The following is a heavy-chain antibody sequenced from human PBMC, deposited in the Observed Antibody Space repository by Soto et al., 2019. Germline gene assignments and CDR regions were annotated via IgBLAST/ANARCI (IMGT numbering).Heavy chain of an antibody. CDR1: GGSISSSSYY. CDR2: IYYSGST. J-gene: IGHJ4*02. CDR3: ASSNPYYDSSGYYYSYFDY. Sequence: PSETLSLTCTVSGGSISSSSYYWGWIRQPPGKGLEWIGSIYYSGSTYYNPSLKSRVTISVDTSKNQFSLKLSSVTAADTAVYYCASSNPYYDSSGYYYSYFDYWGQGTLVTVSS. V-gene: IGHV4-39*01. D-gene: IGHD3-22*01.